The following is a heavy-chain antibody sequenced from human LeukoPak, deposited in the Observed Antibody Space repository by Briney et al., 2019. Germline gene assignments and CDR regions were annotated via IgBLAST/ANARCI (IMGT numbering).Heavy chain of an antibody. CDR2: ISSDGGST. CDR3: VKGGPAGYG. D-gene: IGHD2-2*01. V-gene: IGHV3-64D*09. J-gene: IGHJ4*02. Sequence: PGGSLRLSCAASGFTFSNYAMHWVRQAPGRGLESVSTISSDGGSTYYADSVRGRFSISRDNSKDTLYLQMSSLRGEDTAVYYCVKGGPAGYGWGQGTLVTVSS. CDR1: GFTFSNYA.